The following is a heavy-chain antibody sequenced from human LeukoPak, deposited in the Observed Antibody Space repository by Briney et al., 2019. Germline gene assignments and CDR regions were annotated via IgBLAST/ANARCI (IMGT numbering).Heavy chain of an antibody. J-gene: IGHJ4*02. CDR1: GGTFTTIA. Sequence: SVKVSCKASGGTFTTIAISWMRQAPGQGLQWMGAIVPIFGKSHYAQKLQGRLTITEDESTNTAFMDLARLTAGDTAVYYCARESLAGTWPSDYWGQGTLVTVSS. D-gene: IGHD6-19*01. V-gene: IGHV1-69*13. CDR3: ARESLAGTWPSDY. CDR2: IVPIFGKS.